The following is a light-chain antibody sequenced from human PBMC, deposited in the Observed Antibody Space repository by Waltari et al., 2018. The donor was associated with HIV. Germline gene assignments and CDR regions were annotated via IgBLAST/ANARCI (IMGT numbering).Light chain of an antibody. V-gene: IGLV2-23*01. J-gene: IGLJ2*01. CDR2: EGN. CDR1: SSDVGTYSH. Sequence: QSALTQPASVSGSPGQSITISCTGTSSDVGTYSHVSWYQHHPGKAPKLMIYEGNKRPSGVSNRFSGSKSGNTASLTISGLQAEDEADYYCSSYTSFSTVLFGGGTKLTVL. CDR3: SSYTSFSTVL.